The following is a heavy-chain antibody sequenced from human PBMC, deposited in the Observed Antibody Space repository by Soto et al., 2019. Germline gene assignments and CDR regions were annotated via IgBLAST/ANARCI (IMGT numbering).Heavy chain of an antibody. CDR2: ISGSGGST. CDR3: ANFPNSIAVAVYFDY. Sequence: GGSLRLSCAASGFTFSSYAMSWVRQAPGKGLEWVSAISGSGGSTYYADSGKGRFTISRDNSKNTLYLQMNSLRAEDTAVYYCANFPNSIAVAVYFDYWGQGTLVTVSS. V-gene: IGHV3-23*01. J-gene: IGHJ4*02. CDR1: GFTFSSYA. D-gene: IGHD6-19*01.